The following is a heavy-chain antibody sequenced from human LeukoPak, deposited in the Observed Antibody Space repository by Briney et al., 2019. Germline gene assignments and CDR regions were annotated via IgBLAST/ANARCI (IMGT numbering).Heavy chain of an antibody. D-gene: IGHD3-22*01. CDR2: IRYDGSNK. J-gene: IGHJ4*02. V-gene: IGHV3-30*02. CDR1: GFTFSSYA. CDR3: RFYYDSIVLHTFDY. Sequence: GGSLRLSCAASGFTFSSYAMHWVRQAPGKGLEWVAFIRYDGSNKYYADSVKGRFTISRDNSKNTLYLQMNSLRAEDTAVYYCRFYYDSIVLHTFDYWGQGTLVTVSS.